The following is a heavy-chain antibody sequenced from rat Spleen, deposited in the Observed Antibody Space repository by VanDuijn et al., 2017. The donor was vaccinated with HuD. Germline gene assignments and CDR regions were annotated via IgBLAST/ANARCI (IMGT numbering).Heavy chain of an antibody. CDR3: ARRHYGYTDYFDY. V-gene: IGHV5-29*01. CDR2: FSFDVSNT. D-gene: IGHD1-6*01. J-gene: IGHJ2*01. Sequence: EVQLVESDGCLVQPGRSLQLSCAASGFTFSDFFMAWVRQAPAKGLEWVATFSFDVSNTYYRDSVKGRFTISRDNAKSTLCLQMDSLRSEDTATYYCARRHYGYTDYFDYWGQGVMVTVSS. CDR1: GFTFSDFF.